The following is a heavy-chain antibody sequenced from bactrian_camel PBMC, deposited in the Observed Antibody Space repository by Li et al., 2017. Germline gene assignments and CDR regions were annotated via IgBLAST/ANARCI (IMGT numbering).Heavy chain of an antibody. D-gene: IGHD1*01. V-gene: IGHV3S53*01. CDR3: ATPTLQRRWIRSDSVNCGHEGAH. J-gene: IGHJ4*01. CDR2: FDAAGKI. Sequence: HVQLVESGGGPVQPGGSLSLSCSYSVNNHMAWFRQAPGKKREAVATFDAAGKITYADSVKGRFTISRDNAKNTIYLQMNDLKPEDTAVYYCATPTLQRRWIRSDSVNCGHEGAHWGQGTQVTVS. CDR1: VNNH.